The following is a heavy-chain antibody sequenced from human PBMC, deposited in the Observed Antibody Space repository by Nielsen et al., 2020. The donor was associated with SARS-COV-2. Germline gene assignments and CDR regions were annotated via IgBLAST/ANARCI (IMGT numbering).Heavy chain of an antibody. J-gene: IGHJ4*02. V-gene: IGHV4-34*10. D-gene: IGHD5-24*01. Sequence: SETLSLTCGVSGRSLTGYQWTWLRQPPGKGLEWLGEINQSGRTKTNPSLRSRLTMSVDTSRNQFSLRLTSVTAADTAVYYCVRIDMATISVDYWGRGTLVTVSS. CDR1: GRSLTGYQ. CDR2: INQSGRT. CDR3: VRIDMATISVDY.